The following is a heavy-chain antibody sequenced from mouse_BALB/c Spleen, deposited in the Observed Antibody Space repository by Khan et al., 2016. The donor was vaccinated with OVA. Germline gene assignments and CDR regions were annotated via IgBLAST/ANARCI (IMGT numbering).Heavy chain of an antibody. J-gene: IGHJ3*01. Sequence: QVQLQQSGADLVKPGASVKLSCKASGYTFTSYYMYWVKQRPGQGLEWIGEINPSNGGTNVNEKFKSKATLTVDNSSSTAYLEVSSLASEDSAVFCCTREGYSRPFAYWGQGTLVTVSA. V-gene: IGHV1S81*02. CDR1: GYTFTSYY. CDR2: INPSNGGT. D-gene: IGHD1-1*01. CDR3: TREGYSRPFAY.